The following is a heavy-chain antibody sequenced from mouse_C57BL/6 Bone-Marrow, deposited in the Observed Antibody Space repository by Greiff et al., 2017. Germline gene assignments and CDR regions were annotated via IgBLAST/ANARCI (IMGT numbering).Heavy chain of an antibody. D-gene: IGHD1-1*01. J-gene: IGHJ2*01. Sequence: QVQLQQPGAELVKPGASVKLSCKASGYTFTSYWMQWVKQRPGQGLEWIGEIDPSDSYTNYNQKFKGKATLTVDTSSSSAYMQLSSLTSEDSAVYYCAIYYDYYFDYWGQGTTLTVSS. V-gene: IGHV1-50*01. CDR1: GYTFTSYW. CDR3: AIYYDYYFDY. CDR2: IDPSDSYT.